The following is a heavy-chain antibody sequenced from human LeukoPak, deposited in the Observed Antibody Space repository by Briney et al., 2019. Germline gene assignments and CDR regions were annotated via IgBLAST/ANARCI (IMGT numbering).Heavy chain of an antibody. CDR3: AKSRYDFWSGTYYYYGMDV. CDR2: ISGSGGST. CDR1: GFTFSSYA. D-gene: IGHD3-3*01. Sequence: GGSLRLSCAASGFTFSSYAMSWVRQAPGKGLEWVSAISGSGGSTYYADSVKGRFTISRDNSKNTLYLQMNSLRAEDTAVYYCAKSRYDFWSGTYYYYGMDVWGQGTTVTVSS. V-gene: IGHV3-23*01. J-gene: IGHJ6*02.